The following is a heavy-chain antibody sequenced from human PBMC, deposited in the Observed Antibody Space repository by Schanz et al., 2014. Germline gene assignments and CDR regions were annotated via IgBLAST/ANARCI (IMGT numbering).Heavy chain of an antibody. Sequence: QVQLVESGGGVVQPGGSLRLSCAASGFTFSSSGMHWVRQAPGKGLEWVAFIRYDGSSKYYADSVKGRFTISRDNAKNSLVLQMNSLRAEDTALYYCAKDPHRDYGGKPQAFDIWGQGTMVTVSS. CDR3: AKDPHRDYGGKPQAFDI. V-gene: IGHV3-30*02. J-gene: IGHJ3*02. CDR2: IRYDGSSK. CDR1: GFTFSSSG. D-gene: IGHD4-17*01.